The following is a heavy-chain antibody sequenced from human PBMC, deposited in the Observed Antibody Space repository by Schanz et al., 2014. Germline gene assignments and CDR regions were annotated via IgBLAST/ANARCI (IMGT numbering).Heavy chain of an antibody. CDR3: ARDSCSSSWYASDY. Sequence: QVQLVDSGGGLVKPGGSLRLSCAASGFTFSDYYMTWIRQAPGKGLEWVSDISNSGTTIYYADSVKGRFTISRDNAKTSLELQMNSLRAEDTALYYCARDSCSSSWYASDYWGQGTLVTVSS. D-gene: IGHD6-13*01. J-gene: IGHJ4*02. V-gene: IGHV3-11*01. CDR2: ISNSGTTI. CDR1: GFTFSDYY.